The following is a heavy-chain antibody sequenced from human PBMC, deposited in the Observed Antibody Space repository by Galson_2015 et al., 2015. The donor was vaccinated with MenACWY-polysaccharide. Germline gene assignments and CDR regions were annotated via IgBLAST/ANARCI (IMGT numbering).Heavy chain of an antibody. D-gene: IGHD2/OR15-2a*01. CDR3: ARARLRTTTVVTPDYFLDS. Sequence: SVKVSCKASGDTFSGSGVTWVRQAPGQGLEWVGRIIPILDAADSAQRFQGRLTITADKSTSTAYMELSGLRSDDTAVYYCARARLRTTTVVTPDYFLDSWGQGTLVTVSS. CDR2: IIPILDAA. CDR1: GDTFSGSG. J-gene: IGHJ4*02. V-gene: IGHV1-69*04.